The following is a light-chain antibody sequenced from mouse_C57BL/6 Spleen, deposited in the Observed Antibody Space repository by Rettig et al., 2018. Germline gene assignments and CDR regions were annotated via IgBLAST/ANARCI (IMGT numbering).Light chain of an antibody. Sequence: DIVMTQSPATLSVTPGDRVSLSCRASQSISDYLHWYQQKSHESPRLLIKYASQSISGIPSRFSGRGSGSDFTLSINSVEPEDVGVYYCQNGHSFPLTFGAGTKLE. V-gene: IGKV5-39*01. CDR2: YAS. CDR3: QNGHSFPLT. CDR1: QSISDY. J-gene: IGKJ5*01.